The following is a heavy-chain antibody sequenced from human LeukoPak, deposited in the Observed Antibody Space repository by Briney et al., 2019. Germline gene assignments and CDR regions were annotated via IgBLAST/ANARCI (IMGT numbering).Heavy chain of an antibody. J-gene: IGHJ4*02. D-gene: IGHD3-3*01. CDR3: ATREYYDFWSGLAEPNY. CDR1: GFTLSSYS. V-gene: IGHV3-21*01. Sequence: GGSLRLSCAASGFTLSSYSMNWVRQAPGKGLEWVSSITSSSSYIYYADSVKGRFTISRDNAKNSLYLQMNSLRAEDTAVYYCATREYYDFWSGLAEPNYWGQGTLVTVSS. CDR2: ITSSSSYI.